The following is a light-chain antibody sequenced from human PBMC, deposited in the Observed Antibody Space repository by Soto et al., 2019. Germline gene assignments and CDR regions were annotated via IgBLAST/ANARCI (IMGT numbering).Light chain of an antibody. Sequence: EIALTQSPGTLSLSPGETATLSCRASQSVSSSYLAWYQQKPGQAPRLLIYGASSRATAIPDRFSGSGSGTDFTLTISRLEPEDFALYYCQQYGSSPLTFGGGTKVEIK. CDR2: GAS. V-gene: IGKV3-20*01. CDR3: QQYGSSPLT. CDR1: QSVSSSY. J-gene: IGKJ4*01.